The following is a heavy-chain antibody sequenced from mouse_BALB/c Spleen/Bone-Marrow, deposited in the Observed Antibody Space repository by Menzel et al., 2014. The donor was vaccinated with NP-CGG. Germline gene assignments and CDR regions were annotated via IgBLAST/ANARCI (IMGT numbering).Heavy chain of an antibody. CDR2: IWGDGST. J-gene: IGHJ4*01. D-gene: IGHD2-4*01. Sequence: AMLVESGPGLVAFTQSLSIICTVSGFSLTGYGVNWVRQPPGKGLEWLGGIWGDGSTDYNSSRKSRLNINKDNSKSQVFLKMNSLQTDDTARYYCAKEQDYDDYYAIDHWGQRTSVTVSS. CDR1: GFSLTGYG. V-gene: IGHV2-6-7*01. CDR3: AKEQDYDDYYAIDH.